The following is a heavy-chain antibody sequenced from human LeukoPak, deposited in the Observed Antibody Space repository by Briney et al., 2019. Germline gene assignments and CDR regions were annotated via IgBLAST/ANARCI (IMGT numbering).Heavy chain of an antibody. V-gene: IGHV3-23*01. CDR3: ARGIVGATSGMDV. D-gene: IGHD1-26*01. Sequence: GGYLRLSCAASGFTFSSSAMSWVRQAPGKGLEWVSAISNNGGYTYYADSVQGRFTISRDNSKSTLCLQMNSLRAEDTAVYYCARGIVGATSGMDVWGQGTTVTVSS. CDR2: ISNNGGYT. CDR1: GFTFSSSA. J-gene: IGHJ6*02.